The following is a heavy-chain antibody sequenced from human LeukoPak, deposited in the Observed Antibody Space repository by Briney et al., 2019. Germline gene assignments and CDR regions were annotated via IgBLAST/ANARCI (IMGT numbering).Heavy chain of an antibody. CDR1: GFTISSNY. V-gene: IGHV3-66*02. J-gene: IGHJ4*02. CDR2: IYSGGST. Sequence: GGSLRLSCAASGFTISSNYMSWVRQAPGKGLEWVSVIYSGGSTYYADSVKGRFTISRDNSKNTLYLQMNSLRAEDTAVYYCARDRYNWNGCSDYWGQGTLVTVSS. CDR3: ARDRYNWNGCSDY. D-gene: IGHD1-20*01.